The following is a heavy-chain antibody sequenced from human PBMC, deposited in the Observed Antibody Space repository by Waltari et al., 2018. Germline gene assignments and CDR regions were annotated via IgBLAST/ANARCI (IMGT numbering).Heavy chain of an antibody. CDR1: GDSASSNNVA. CDR3: ARGRHSAFDI. CDR2: TYYTSKWYN. Sequence: QVQLQQSGPGLVKPSQTLSLTCAISGDSASSNNVAWNWIRQSPSRGLEWLGRTYYTSKWYNDYAVSVQSRITIDRDTSKNQFSLQLNSLTPGDTAVYYCARGRHSAFDIWGQGTLVTVSS. J-gene: IGHJ3*02. V-gene: IGHV6-1*01.